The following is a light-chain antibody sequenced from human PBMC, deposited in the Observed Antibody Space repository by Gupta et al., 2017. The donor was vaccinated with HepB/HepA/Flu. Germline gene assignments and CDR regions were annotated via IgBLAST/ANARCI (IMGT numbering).Light chain of an antibody. CDR2: SNN. CDR3: ATWDDSLNGWV. CDR1: NSNIGSNT. V-gene: IGLV1-44*01. J-gene: IGLJ3*02. Sequence: QSVVTQPPSASGTPGQRVTISCSGSNSNIGSNTVNWYQQLPGTAPKLLIYSNNLRPSGVPDRFSGSKSGTSASLAISGLQSEDEAHYLCATWDDSLNGWVFGGGTTVTVL.